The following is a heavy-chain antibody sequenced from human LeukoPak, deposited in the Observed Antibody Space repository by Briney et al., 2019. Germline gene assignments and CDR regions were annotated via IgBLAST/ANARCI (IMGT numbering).Heavy chain of an antibody. V-gene: IGHV1-46*01. Sequence: ASVKVSCKASGYTFTSYYMHWVRQAPGQGLEWMGLINPSDGSTTYPQKFQGRVTMTRDMSTSADYMELSSLRSEDTAVYYCARDNSMEDTAWWFDPWGQGTLVTVSS. CDR1: GYTFTSYY. J-gene: IGHJ5*02. CDR3: ARDNSMEDTAWWFDP. D-gene: IGHD1-1*01. CDR2: INPSDGST.